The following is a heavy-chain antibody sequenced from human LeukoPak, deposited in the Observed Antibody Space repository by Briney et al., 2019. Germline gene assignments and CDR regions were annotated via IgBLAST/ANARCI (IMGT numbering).Heavy chain of an antibody. CDR2: INHSGST. CDR1: GGSFSGYY. D-gene: IGHD2-2*01. J-gene: IGHJ4*02. V-gene: IGHV4-34*01. CDR3: ARGIGVPAAMPRLDY. Sequence: NSSETLSLTCAVYGGSFSGYYWSWIRQPPGKGLEWIGEINHSGSTNYNPSLKSRVTISVDTSKNQFSLKLSSVTAADTAVYYCARGIGVPAAMPRLDYWGQGTLVTVSS.